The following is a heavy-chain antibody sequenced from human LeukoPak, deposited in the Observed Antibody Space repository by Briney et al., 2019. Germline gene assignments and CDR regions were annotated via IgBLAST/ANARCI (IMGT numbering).Heavy chain of an antibody. CDR3: AKGGSNNWSFDN. CDR2: IRYDGRNK. Sequence: GGSLRLSCAASGLTFSNYGMHWVRQAPGKGLQWVAYIRYDGRNKYSADSVKGRFTIYRDNSKSTLYLQMNSLRPEDTAVYYCAKGGSNNWSFDNWGQGTLVTVSS. D-gene: IGHD1-1*01. J-gene: IGHJ4*02. V-gene: IGHV3-30*02. CDR1: GLTFSNYG.